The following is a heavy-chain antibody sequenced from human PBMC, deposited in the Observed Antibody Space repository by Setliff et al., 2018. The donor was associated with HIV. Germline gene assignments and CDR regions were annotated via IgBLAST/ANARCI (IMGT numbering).Heavy chain of an antibody. D-gene: IGHD6-13*01. CDR1: GFTFSSYA. V-gene: IGHV3-23*01. Sequence: PGGSLRLSCAASGFTFSSYAMHWVRQAPGKGLEWVSAIHAGPGDTYYADFVKGRFTISRDNSKNSLYLQMNSLRAEDTATYYCAKAKTQLWGQGTLVTVSS. CDR3: AKAKTQL. CDR2: IHAGPGDT. J-gene: IGHJ4*02.